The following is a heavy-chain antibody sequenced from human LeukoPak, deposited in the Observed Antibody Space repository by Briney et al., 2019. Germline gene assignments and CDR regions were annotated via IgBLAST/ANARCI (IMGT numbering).Heavy chain of an antibody. Sequence: PSETLSLTCTVSGDSINSGNFYWGWIRQPPGKGLEWIGYISYIGNTFYNPSVKSRVTISVDTSKNQLSLKLNSVTAADPAVNSCDGGDAYMFDYWGQGTLVTVSS. CDR2: ISYIGNT. D-gene: IGHD5-24*01. CDR3: DGGDAYMFDY. J-gene: IGHJ4*02. V-gene: IGHV4-30-4*08. CDR1: GDSINSGNFY.